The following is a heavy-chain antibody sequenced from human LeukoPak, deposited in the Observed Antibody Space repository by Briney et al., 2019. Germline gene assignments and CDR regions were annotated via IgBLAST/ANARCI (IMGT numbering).Heavy chain of an antibody. CDR2: IIPILGIA. J-gene: IGHJ5*02. CDR1: GGTFSSYT. CDR3: ARGYYYDSSGYYPSGWFDP. V-gene: IGHV1-69*02. D-gene: IGHD3-22*01. Sequence: SVKVSCKASGGTFSSYTISWVRQAPGQGLEWMGRIIPILGIANYAQKFQGRVTITADKSTSTAYMELSSLRSEDTAVYYCARGYYYDSSGYYPSGWFDPWGQGTLVTVSS.